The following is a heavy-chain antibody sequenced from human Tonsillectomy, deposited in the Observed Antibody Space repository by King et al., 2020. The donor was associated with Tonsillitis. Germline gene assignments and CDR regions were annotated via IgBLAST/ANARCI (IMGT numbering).Heavy chain of an antibody. CDR2: ISSSVSTI. J-gene: IGHJ4*02. CDR3: AREESRTIFGSHTSAFDY. D-gene: IGHD3-3*01. V-gene: IGHV3-11*01. CDR1: GFTFSDYY. Sequence: VQLVESGGGLVKPGGSLRLSCAASGFTFSDYYMSWIRQAPGKGLEWVSYISSSVSTIYYADSVKGRFTISRDNAKNSLYLQMNSLRAEDTAVYYCAREESRTIFGSHTSAFDYWGQGTLVTVSS.